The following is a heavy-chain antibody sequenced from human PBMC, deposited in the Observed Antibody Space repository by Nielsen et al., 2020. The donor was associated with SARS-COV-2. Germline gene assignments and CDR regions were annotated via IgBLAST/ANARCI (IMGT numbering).Heavy chain of an antibody. CDR2: IYYSGST. Sequence: SENPVLTCTVSGGSISSSSYYWGWIRQPPGKGLEWIGSIYYSGSTYYNPSLKSRVTISVDTSKNQFSLKLSSVTAADTAVYYCARHGSTGYYFDYWGQGTLVTVSS. CDR1: GGSISSSSYY. CDR3: ARHGSTGYYFDY. D-gene: IGHD1-14*01. V-gene: IGHV4-39*01. J-gene: IGHJ4*02.